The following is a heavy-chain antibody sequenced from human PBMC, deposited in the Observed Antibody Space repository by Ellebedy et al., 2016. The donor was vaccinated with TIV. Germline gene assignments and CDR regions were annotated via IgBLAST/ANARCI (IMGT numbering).Heavy chain of an antibody. D-gene: IGHD3-16*01. CDR2: SHYSVSS. CDR3: ANMIPGRFKY. J-gene: IGHJ4*02. CDR1: SGSISSYY. Sequence: MPSETLSLTCSLSSGSISSYYWSWIRQPPGKGLEWIGYSHYSVSSNYSPSLRSRVTMSVDTSNNQFTLHLSYVTAADTAVYYCANMIPGRFKYWGQGTLVTVSS. V-gene: IGHV4-59*01.